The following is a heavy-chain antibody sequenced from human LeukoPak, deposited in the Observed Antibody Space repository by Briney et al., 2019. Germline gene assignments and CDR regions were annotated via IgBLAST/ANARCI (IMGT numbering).Heavy chain of an antibody. CDR2: ISWNSGSI. CDR1: GFTFDDYA. Sequence: GGSLRLSCAASGFTFDDYAMHWVRQAPGKGLEWVSGISWNSGSIGYADSVKGRFTISRDNAKNSLYLQMNSLRAEDMALYYCAKVTYDFGSDYWGQGTLVTVSS. CDR3: AKVTYDFGSDY. J-gene: IGHJ4*02. V-gene: IGHV3-9*03. D-gene: IGHD3-3*01.